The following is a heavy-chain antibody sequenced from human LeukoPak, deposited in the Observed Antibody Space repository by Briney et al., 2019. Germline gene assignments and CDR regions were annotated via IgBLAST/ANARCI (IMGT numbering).Heavy chain of an antibody. CDR2: IDSDGSST. Sequence: GGSLRLSCAASGFTFSSYWMHWVRQAPGKGLVWVSRIDSDGSSTSYADSVKGRFTMFRDNSKSTLYLHMNSPGVDDTAVYYCASGPPWEPPDNWGQGTLVTVSS. CDR1: GFTFSSYW. V-gene: IGHV3-74*01. CDR3: ASGPPWEPPDN. J-gene: IGHJ4*02. D-gene: IGHD1-26*01.